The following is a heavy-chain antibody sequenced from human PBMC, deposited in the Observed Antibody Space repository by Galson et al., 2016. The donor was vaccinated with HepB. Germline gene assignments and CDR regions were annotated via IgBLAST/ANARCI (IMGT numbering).Heavy chain of an antibody. Sequence: SLRLSCAASGFTFSSYAMNWVRQPPGKGLEWVSSIGSSSTYIYYADSVKGRFTISRDNANNSLYLQMNSLRAEDTTVYDCAGLEQKMDIYFQHWGQGTLVTVSS. CDR1: GFTFSSYA. CDR2: IGSSSTYI. J-gene: IGHJ1*01. D-gene: IGHD2-2*03. V-gene: IGHV3-21*01. CDR3: AGLEQKMDIYFQH.